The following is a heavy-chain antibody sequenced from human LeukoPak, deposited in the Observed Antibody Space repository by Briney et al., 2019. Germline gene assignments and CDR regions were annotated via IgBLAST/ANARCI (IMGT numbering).Heavy chain of an antibody. J-gene: IGHJ5*02. CDR2: ISSSGSTI. D-gene: IGHD3-22*01. V-gene: IGHV3-11*04. CDR3: ASPYYYDSSGPSSWFDP. Sequence: GGSLRLSCAASGFTFSDYYMSWIRQAPGKGLEWDSYISSSGSTIYYADSVKGRFTISRDNAKNSLYLQMNSLRAEDTAVYYCASPYYYDSSGPSSWFDPWGQGTLVTVSS. CDR1: GFTFSDYY.